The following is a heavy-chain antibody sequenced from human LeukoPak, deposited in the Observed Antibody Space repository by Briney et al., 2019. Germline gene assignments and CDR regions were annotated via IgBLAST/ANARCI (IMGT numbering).Heavy chain of an antibody. J-gene: IGHJ4*02. D-gene: IGHD4-17*01. CDR3: ARGPNYGDRVDYFDY. CDR2: IKQDGNEK. V-gene: IGHV3-7*01. Sequence: GGSLRLSCAAPGFIFRNHWMSWVRQVPGRGLEWVANIKQDGNEKHYVDSVEGRFTLSRDDSRNSLYLQMNSLRVDDSAVYYCARGPNYGDRVDYFDYWGQGTLVTVSS. CDR1: GFIFRNHW.